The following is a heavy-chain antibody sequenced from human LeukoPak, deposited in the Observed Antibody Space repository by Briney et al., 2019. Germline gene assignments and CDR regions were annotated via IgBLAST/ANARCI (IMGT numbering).Heavy chain of an antibody. D-gene: IGHD5-18*01. V-gene: IGHV4-34*01. CDR2: INHSGST. CDR1: GGSFSGYY. Sequence: SETLSLTCAVYGGSFSGYYWSWIRQPPGKGQEWIGEINHSGSTNYNPSLKSRVTISVDTSKNQFSLKLSSVTAADTAVYYCARGLGYSYGAAFDYWGQGTLVTVSS. J-gene: IGHJ4*02. CDR3: ARGLGYSYGAAFDY.